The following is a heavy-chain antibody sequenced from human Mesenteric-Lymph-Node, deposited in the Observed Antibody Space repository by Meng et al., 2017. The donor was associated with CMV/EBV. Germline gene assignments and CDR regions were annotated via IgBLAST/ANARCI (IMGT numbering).Heavy chain of an antibody. D-gene: IGHD1-20*01. CDR2: IRYDGSRK. Sequence: GESLKISCAASGFTFSACGMHWVRQAPGKGLEWVAFIRYDGSRKYYADPVKGRFIISRDSSRNTLYLQMNSLRGEDTAVYYCAKDRDYNWNDPDYWGQGTLVTVSS. CDR1: GFTFSACG. V-gene: IGHV3-30*02. CDR3: AKDRDYNWNDPDY. J-gene: IGHJ4*02.